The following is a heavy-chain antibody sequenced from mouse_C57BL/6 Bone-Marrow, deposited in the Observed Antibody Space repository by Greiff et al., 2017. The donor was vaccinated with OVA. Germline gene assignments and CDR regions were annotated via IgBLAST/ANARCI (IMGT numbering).Heavy chain of an antibody. CDR2: IWRGGST. CDR3: DVYYGYDGVGY. D-gene: IGHD2-2*01. V-gene: IGHV2-5*01. CDR1: GFSLTSYG. Sequence: VKLVESGPGLVQPSQSLSITCTVSGFSLTSYGVHWVRQSPGKGLEWLGVIWRGGSTDYNAAFMSRLSITKDNSKSQVFFKMNSLQADDTAIYYWDVYYGYDGVGYWGQGTTLTVSS. J-gene: IGHJ2*01.